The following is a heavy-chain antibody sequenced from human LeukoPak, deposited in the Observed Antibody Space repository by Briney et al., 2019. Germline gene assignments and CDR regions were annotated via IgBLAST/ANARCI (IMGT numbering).Heavy chain of an antibody. J-gene: IGHJ3*02. D-gene: IGHD3-9*01. CDR1: GFSFSSCA. CDR2: IIGRGGST. CDR3: AKLRYTLTAGAFDI. Sequence: GGSLRLSCAVSGFSFSSCAMRWCRQAPGEGLEWGFVIIGRGGSTYYADSVKGRFSIARDNSKSTLYLQMNSLRAEDTAVYYCAKLRYTLTAGAFDIWGQGTMVTVSS. V-gene: IGHV3-23*01.